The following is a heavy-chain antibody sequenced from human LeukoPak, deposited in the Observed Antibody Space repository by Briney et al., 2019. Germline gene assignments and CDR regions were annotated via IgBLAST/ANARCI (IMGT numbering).Heavy chain of an antibody. CDR1: GGSFSGYY. V-gene: IGHV4-34*01. Sequence: SETLSPTCAVYGGSFSGYYWSWIRQPPGKGLEWIGEINHSGSTNYNPSLKSRVTISVDTSKNQFSLKLSSVTAADTAVYYCASNYRPGIADQGDYWGQGTLVTVSS. CDR3: ASNYRPGIADQGDY. D-gene: IGHD6-13*01. J-gene: IGHJ4*02. CDR2: INHSGST.